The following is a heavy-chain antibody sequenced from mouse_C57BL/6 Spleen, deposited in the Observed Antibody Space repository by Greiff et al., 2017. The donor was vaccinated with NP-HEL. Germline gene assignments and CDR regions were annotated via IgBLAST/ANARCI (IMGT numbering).Heavy chain of an antibody. D-gene: IGHD1-1*01. J-gene: IGHJ2*01. CDR1: GFTFSDYG. V-gene: IGHV5-17*01. Sequence: EVMLVESGGGLVKPGGSLKLSCAASGFTFSDYGMHWVRQAPEKGLEWVAYISSGSSTIYYADTVKGRFTISRDNAKNTLFLQMTRLRSEDTAMYYCARDITTVVGDYWGQGTTLTVSS. CDR2: ISSGSSTI. CDR3: ARDITTVVGDY.